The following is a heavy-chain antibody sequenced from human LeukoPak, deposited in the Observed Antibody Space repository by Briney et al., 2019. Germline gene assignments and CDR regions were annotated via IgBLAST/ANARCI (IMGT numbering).Heavy chain of an antibody. V-gene: IGHV4-59*11. CDR3: ARGAHNWNYFYFDY. CDR2: IYYGGST. Sequence: SETLSLTCTVSGGSISSHYWSWIRQPPGKGLEWIGYIYYGGSTNYNPSLKSRVTISVDTSKNQFSLKLSSVTAADTAVYYCARGAHNWNYFYFDYWGQGTLVTVSS. CDR1: GGSISSHY. J-gene: IGHJ4*02. D-gene: IGHD1-7*01.